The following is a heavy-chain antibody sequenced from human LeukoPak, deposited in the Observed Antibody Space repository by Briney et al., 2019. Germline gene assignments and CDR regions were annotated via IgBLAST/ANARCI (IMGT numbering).Heavy chain of an antibody. D-gene: IGHD6-6*01. CDR2: IIPIFGTA. CDR1: GGTFSSYA. Sequence: SVNVSCKASGGTFSSYAISWVRQAPGQGLEWMGGIIPIFGTANYAQKFQGRVTITADESTSTAYMELSSLRSEDTAVYYCACHSSSHYYYGMDVWGQGTTVTVSS. J-gene: IGHJ6*02. CDR3: ACHSSSHYYYGMDV. V-gene: IGHV1-69*13.